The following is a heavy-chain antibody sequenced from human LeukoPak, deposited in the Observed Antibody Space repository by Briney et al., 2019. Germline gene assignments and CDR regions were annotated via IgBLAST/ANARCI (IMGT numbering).Heavy chain of an antibody. J-gene: IGHJ1*01. V-gene: IGHV3-23*01. CDR3: AKYCSGGSCYGPEYFQH. Sequence: GGSLRLSCAASGFTFSNAWMSWVRQAPGKGLEWVSVISGSGGSTYYADSVKGRFTISRDNSKNTLYLQMNSLRAEDTAVYYCAKYCSGGSCYGPEYFQHWGQGTLVTVSS. CDR2: ISGSGGST. CDR1: GFTFSNAW. D-gene: IGHD2-15*01.